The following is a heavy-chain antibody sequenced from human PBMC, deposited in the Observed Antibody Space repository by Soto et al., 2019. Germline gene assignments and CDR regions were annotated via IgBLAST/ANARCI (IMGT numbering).Heavy chain of an antibody. J-gene: IGHJ4*02. CDR3: ARDNRGTFDY. CDR2: MDQDGSEK. CDR1: GFTFSNSW. V-gene: IGHV3-7*03. D-gene: IGHD7-27*01. Sequence: GGSLRLSCAASGFTFSNSWMTWVRQAPGKGLEWVANMDQDGSEKYYEDSVKGRFTISRDNAKNSLSLQMNSLRAEDTAVYFCARDNRGTFDYWGQGALVTVSS.